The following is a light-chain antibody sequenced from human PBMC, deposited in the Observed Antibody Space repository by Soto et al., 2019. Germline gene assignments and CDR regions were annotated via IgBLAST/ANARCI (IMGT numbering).Light chain of an antibody. CDR1: QSVSSY. Sequence: IVLTQSPATLSLSPGERATLSCRASQSVSSYLAWYQQKPGQAPRLLIYDASNRASGIPARFSGSGSGTDFTLSISRLEPEDFAVYYCQQRSDGPSWTFGQGTKVQIK. V-gene: IGKV3-11*01. CDR2: DAS. J-gene: IGKJ1*01. CDR3: QQRSDGPSWT.